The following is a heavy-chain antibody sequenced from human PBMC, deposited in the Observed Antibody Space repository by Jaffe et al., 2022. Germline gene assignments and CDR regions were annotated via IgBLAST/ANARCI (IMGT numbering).Heavy chain of an antibody. CDR3: ARGDDYGVPFDI. CDR2: LYYSGSI. Sequence: QVQLQESGPGLVKPSETLSLTCTVSGGSISSYYWSWIRQPPGKGLEWIGYLYYSGSITYNPSLKSRVTISVDTSKTQFSLKLSSVTAADTAVYYCARGDDYGVPFDIWGQGTLVTVSS. CDR1: GGSISSYY. J-gene: IGHJ3*02. D-gene: IGHD4-17*01. V-gene: IGHV4-59*01.